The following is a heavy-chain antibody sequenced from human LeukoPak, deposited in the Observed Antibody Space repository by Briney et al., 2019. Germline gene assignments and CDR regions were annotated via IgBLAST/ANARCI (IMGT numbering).Heavy chain of an antibody. J-gene: IGHJ3*02. D-gene: IGHD6-13*01. Sequence: PGGSLRLSCAASGFTFSSYWMSWVRQAPGKGLEWVANIKQDGSEKYYVDSVKGRFTISRDNAKNSLYLQMNSLRAEDTAVYYCARAKGLSSSWPPDAFDIWGQGTMVTVSS. V-gene: IGHV3-7*01. CDR2: IKQDGSEK. CDR3: ARAKGLSSSWPPDAFDI. CDR1: GFTFSSYW.